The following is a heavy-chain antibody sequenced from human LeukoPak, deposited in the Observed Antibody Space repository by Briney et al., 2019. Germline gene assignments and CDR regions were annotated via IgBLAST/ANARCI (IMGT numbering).Heavy chain of an antibody. CDR2: INPSGGST. V-gene: IGHV1-46*01. CDR1: GYTFTNYY. Sequence: GASVKVSCKASGYTFTNYYMHWVRQAPGQGLEWMGMINPSGGSTTYAQKFQGRVTMTRDTSTSTVYMELSSLRSEDTAVYYCARDPEKRRFLEWLPTYYFDYWGQGTLVTVSS. J-gene: IGHJ4*02. D-gene: IGHD3-3*01. CDR3: ARDPEKRRFLEWLPTYYFDY.